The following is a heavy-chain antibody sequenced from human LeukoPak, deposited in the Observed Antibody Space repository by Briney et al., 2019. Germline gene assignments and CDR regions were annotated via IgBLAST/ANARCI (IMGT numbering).Heavy chain of an antibody. V-gene: IGHV1-2*02. CDR3: AREVGGWGSSGYQGY. CDR1: GYTFTGYY. CDR2: INPNSGGT. J-gene: IGHJ4*02. D-gene: IGHD3-22*01. Sequence: GASVKVSCKASGYTFTGYYMHWLRQAPGQGLEWMGWINPNSGGTNYAQKFQGRVTMTRDTSISTAYMELSRLRSDDTAVYYCAREVGGWGSSGYQGYWGQGTLVTVSS.